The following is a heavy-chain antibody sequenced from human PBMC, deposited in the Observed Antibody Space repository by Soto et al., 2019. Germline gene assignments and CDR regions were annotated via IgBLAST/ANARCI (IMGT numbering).Heavy chain of an antibody. CDR3: ANPRQASCPSGACRPPLDV. CDR2: INADTGST. D-gene: IGHD2-21*01. CDR1: GHIRYG. J-gene: IGHJ6*02. V-gene: IGHV1-3*01. Sequence: ASVKVSCKASGHIRYGIHWARQAPGQRLEWVGWINADTGSTRYSQNFQGRVSITRDRSTTTFYMELSSLRSDDTAVFYCANPRQASCPSGACRPPLDVWGQGTTVTVSS.